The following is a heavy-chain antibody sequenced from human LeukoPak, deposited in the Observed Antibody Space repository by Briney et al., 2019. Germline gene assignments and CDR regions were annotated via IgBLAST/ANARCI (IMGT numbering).Heavy chain of an antibody. Sequence: GGPLKLSFPTSDPTFNNNVITWFAQAPEKGLEWVSSISSSGRSTYYADSVRGRFTISRDNSKNTLFLQMNTLRADDTAVYYCAKEVPYLDYWGRGTLVTVSS. CDR1: DPTFNNNV. CDR3: AKEVPYLDY. CDR2: ISSSGRST. J-gene: IGHJ4*02. V-gene: IGHV3-23*01. D-gene: IGHD1-1*01.